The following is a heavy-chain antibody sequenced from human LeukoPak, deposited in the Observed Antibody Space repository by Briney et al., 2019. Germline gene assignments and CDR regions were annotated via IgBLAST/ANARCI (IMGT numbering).Heavy chain of an antibody. V-gene: IGHV4-38-2*01. CDR3: ARNSSGWSFDY. Sequence: SESLSLTCAVSGSSLSSGYYWGWIRQSPGKGLEWIGNIYYSGSTHYNPSLKSRVTISVDTSKKQFSLKLSSVTAADTAVYYCARNSSGWSFDYWGQGTLVTVSS. J-gene: IGHJ4*01. CDR1: GSSLSSGYY. CDR2: IYYSGST. D-gene: IGHD6-19*01.